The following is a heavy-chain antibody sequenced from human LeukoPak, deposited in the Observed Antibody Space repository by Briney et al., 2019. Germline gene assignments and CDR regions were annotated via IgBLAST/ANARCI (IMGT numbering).Heavy chain of an antibody. CDR1: GGSISSSYYY. D-gene: IGHD1-26*01. Sequence: SDTLSLTCTVSGGSISSSYYYWGWIRQPPGKGLEWIGTIYYSGTTYYNPSLESRVTISVDTSKNQFSLKLTSVTAADTAVYYCARHKMGTTRLYYFDYWGQGTLVTVSS. CDR2: IYYSGTT. J-gene: IGHJ4*02. V-gene: IGHV4-39*01. CDR3: ARHKMGTTRLYYFDY.